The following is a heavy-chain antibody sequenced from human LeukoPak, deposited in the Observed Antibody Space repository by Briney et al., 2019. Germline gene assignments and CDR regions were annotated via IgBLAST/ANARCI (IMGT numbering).Heavy chain of an antibody. J-gene: IGHJ4*02. V-gene: IGHV4-59*01. CDR1: GGSISSYY. D-gene: IGHD5-24*01. CDR2: IYYSGST. Sequence: NPSETLSLTCTVSGGSISSYYWSWIRQPPGKGLEWIGYIYYSGSTNYNPSLKSRVTISVDTSKNQFSLKLSSVTAADTAVYYCARGGRWLDGFEYWGQGTLVTVSS. CDR3: ARGGRWLDGFEY.